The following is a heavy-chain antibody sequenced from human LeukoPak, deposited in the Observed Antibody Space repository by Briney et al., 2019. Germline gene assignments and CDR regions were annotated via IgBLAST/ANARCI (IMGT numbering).Heavy chain of an antibody. CDR2: ICSDSRII. D-gene: IGHD4-17*01. CDR3: ARDFRNTGFDY. V-gene: IGHV3-11*01. J-gene: IGHJ4*02. CDR1: EFPFSKFC. Sequence: GGALRLSCVVSEFPFSKFCMSWFRQAPGKGREWISYICSDSRIIHYADSVKGRFTISRDNGRNSLYLQMNSLRAEDTAVYYCARDFRNTGFDYWGQGTLFTVSS.